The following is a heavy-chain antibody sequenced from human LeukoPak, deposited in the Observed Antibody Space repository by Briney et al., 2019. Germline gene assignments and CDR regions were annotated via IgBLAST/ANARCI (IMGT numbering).Heavy chain of an antibody. CDR1: GYTFISYG. D-gene: IGHD2-2*01. Sequence: ASVKVSCKASGYTFISYGISWVRQAPGQGLEWMGWISAYNGNTNYAQKLQGRVTMTTDTSTSTAYMELRSLRSDDTAVYYCARDDAVVPAAISSSFDYWGQGTLVTVSS. CDR3: ARDDAVVPAAISSSFDY. V-gene: IGHV1-18*01. CDR2: ISAYNGNT. J-gene: IGHJ4*02.